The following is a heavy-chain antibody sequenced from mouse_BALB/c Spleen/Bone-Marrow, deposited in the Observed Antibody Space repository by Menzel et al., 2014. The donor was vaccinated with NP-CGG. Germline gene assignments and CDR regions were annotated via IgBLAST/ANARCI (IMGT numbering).Heavy chain of an antibody. J-gene: IGHJ4*01. CDR1: GYTFTNYW. CDR2: IYPSDSYS. CDR3: TRRDRYDYYGVDY. D-gene: IGHD2-14*01. V-gene: IGHV1-69*02. Sequence: VQLQQSGAALVRPGASVKVSCKASGYTFTNYWINWVRQRPGQGLEWIGNIYPSDSYSNYNQKFKDKATLTVDKSSSTAYMQLSSPTSEDSAVYYCTRRDRYDYYGVDYWGQGTSVTVSS.